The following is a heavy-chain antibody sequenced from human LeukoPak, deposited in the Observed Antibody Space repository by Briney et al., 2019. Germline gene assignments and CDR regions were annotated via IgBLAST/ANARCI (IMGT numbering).Heavy chain of an antibody. J-gene: IGHJ4*02. CDR1: GFALSAYT. D-gene: IGHD4-17*01. Sequence: PGRSLRLSCAASGFALSAYTVYWVRQCPGKGLEWVALISYDGSNKYYADSVKGRFTISRDNSKNTLYLQMNSLRAEDTAVYYCASGSNDYGDYGPTHDDYWGQGTLVTVSS. CDR2: ISYDGSNK. CDR3: ASGSNDYGDYGPTHDDY. V-gene: IGHV3-30-3*01.